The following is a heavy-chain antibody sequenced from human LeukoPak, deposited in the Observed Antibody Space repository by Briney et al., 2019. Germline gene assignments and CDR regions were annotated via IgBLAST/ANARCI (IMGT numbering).Heavy chain of an antibody. Sequence: GGSLRLSCAASGFTFSSYAMHWVRQAPGKGLEWVAVISYDGSNKYYADSVKGRFTISRDNSKNTLYLQMNSLRAEDTAVYCCARDSHDSSGYYFWFDPWGQGTLVTVSS. CDR2: ISYDGSNK. J-gene: IGHJ5*02. CDR1: GFTFSSYA. D-gene: IGHD3-22*01. CDR3: ARDSHDSSGYYFWFDP. V-gene: IGHV3-30-3*01.